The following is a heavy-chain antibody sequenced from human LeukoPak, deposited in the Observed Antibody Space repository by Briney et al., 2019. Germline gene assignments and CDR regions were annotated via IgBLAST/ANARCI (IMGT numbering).Heavy chain of an antibody. CDR2: TNPGSGGT. D-gene: IGHD6-19*01. V-gene: IGHV1-2*02. J-gene: IGHJ4*02. CDR3: ARGPRGSYGNWENFLDY. Sequence: ASVKVSCKTSGYMFTANYIHWVRQAPGQGLEWMGWTNPGSGGTNYARKFQGRVTMTRDTSITTAYMELSNVRSDDTAVYYCARGPRGSYGNWENFLDYWGQGTLVTVSS. CDR1: GYMFTANY.